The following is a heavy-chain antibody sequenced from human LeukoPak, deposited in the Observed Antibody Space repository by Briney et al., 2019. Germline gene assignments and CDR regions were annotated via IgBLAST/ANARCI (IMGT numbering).Heavy chain of an antibody. CDR2: INEDGGER. D-gene: IGHD1-14*01. Sequence: GGSLRLSCAASGFTLSRYWMSWVRQAPGKGLEWVANINEDGGERHYVDTVKGRFTISRDNAKNSLYLQMNSLRAEDAAVYYCARGGNLENWGRGTLVTVSS. J-gene: IGHJ4*02. CDR1: GFTLSRYW. V-gene: IGHV3-7*01. CDR3: ARGGNLEN.